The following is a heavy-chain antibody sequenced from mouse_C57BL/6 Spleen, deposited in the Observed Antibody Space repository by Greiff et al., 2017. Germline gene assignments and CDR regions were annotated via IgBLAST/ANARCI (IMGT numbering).Heavy chain of an antibody. CDR3: AREDWDVHYYAMDY. CDR1: GYTFTDYN. CDR2: INPNNGGT. D-gene: IGHD4-1*01. V-gene: IGHV1-22*01. Sequence: VQLKESGPELVKPGASVKMSCKASGYTFTDYNMHWVKQSHGKSLEWIGYINPNNGGTSYNQKFKGKATLTVNKSSSTAYMELRSLTSEDSAVYYCAREDWDVHYYAMDYWGQGTSVTVSS. J-gene: IGHJ4*01.